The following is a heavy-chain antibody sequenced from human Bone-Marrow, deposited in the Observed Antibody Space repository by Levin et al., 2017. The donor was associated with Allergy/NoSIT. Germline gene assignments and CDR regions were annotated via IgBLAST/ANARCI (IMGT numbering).Heavy chain of an antibody. V-gene: IGHV2-70*04. D-gene: IGHD1-1*01. CDR3: ARMGTGLGFDP. CDR1: GFSLSTSGVR. Sequence: QTLSLTCTFSGFSLSTSGVRVSWIRQPPGKALEWLARIDWDDDKFYSTSLKTRLTISKDTSKNQVVLTMTNMDPVDTATYYCARMGTGLGFDPWGQGTLVTVSS. CDR2: IDWDDDK. J-gene: IGHJ5*02.